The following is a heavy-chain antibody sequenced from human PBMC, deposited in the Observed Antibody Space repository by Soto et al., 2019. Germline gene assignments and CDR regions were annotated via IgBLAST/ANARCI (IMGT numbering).Heavy chain of an antibody. CDR2: IYHSGST. CDR1: GGSISSSNW. CDR3: AREPVVVVAATRHYYGMDV. V-gene: IGHV4-4*02. Sequence: KSSETLSLTCAVSGGSISSSNWWSWVRQPPGKGLEWIGEIYHSGSTNYNPSLKSRVTISVDKSKNQFSLKLSSVTAADTAVYYCAREPVVVVAATRHYYGMDVWGQGTTVTAP. D-gene: IGHD2-15*01. J-gene: IGHJ6*02.